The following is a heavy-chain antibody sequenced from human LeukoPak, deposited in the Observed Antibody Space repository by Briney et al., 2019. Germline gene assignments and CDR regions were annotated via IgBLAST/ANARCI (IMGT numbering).Heavy chain of an antibody. CDR1: GGPISSYH. D-gene: IGHD1-26*01. Sequence: PSGTLSLTCNVSGGPISSYHWSWIRQPAGKGLEGIGRIYTSGSTNYNPSLKSRVTMSVDTSKNQSSLKLSCVTAADTAVYYCARGQVGRYRDLRYFGYWGKGTLVTVSS. V-gene: IGHV4-4*07. CDR3: ARGQVGRYRDLRYFGY. CDR2: IYTSGST. J-gene: IGHJ4*02.